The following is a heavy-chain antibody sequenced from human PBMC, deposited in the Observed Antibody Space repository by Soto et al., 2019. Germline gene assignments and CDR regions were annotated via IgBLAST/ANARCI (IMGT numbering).Heavy chain of an antibody. CDR2: INPSGGST. CDR1: GYTFTSYY. D-gene: IGHD4-17*01. Sequence: QVQLVQSGAEVKKPGASVKVSCKASGYTFTSYYMHWVRQAPGQGLEWMGIINPSGGSTSYAQKFQGRVTMTRDTSTSTVDMELSSLRSEDTAVYYCAWGYGDYVLSDAFEIWGQGTMVTVSS. J-gene: IGHJ3*02. CDR3: AWGYGDYVLSDAFEI. V-gene: IGHV1-46*03.